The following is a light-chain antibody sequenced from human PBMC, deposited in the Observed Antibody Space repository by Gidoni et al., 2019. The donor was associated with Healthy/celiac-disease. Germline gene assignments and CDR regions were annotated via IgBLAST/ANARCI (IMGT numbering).Light chain of an antibody. Sequence: QSALTQPASVSGSPGQSITISCTGTSSDVGGYNYVSWYPQHPGKAPKLMIYDVSNRPSGVSNRFSGSKSGNTASLTISGLQAEDEADYYFSSYTSSSTLVVFGGGTKLTVL. CDR2: DVS. CDR3: SSYTSSSTLVV. V-gene: IGLV2-14*01. CDR1: SSDVGGYNY. J-gene: IGLJ2*01.